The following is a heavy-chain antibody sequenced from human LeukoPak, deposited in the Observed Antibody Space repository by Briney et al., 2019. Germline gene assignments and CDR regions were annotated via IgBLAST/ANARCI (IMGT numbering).Heavy chain of an antibody. Sequence: TGGSLRLSCAASGFTFSSYSMNRVRQAPGKGLEWVSSISSSSSYIYYADSVKGRFTISRDNAKNSLYLQMNSLRAEDTAVYYCARDYGNPRHFDYWGQGTLVTVSS. CDR2: ISSSSSYI. J-gene: IGHJ4*02. D-gene: IGHD4-11*01. V-gene: IGHV3-21*01. CDR1: GFTFSSYS. CDR3: ARDYGNPRHFDY.